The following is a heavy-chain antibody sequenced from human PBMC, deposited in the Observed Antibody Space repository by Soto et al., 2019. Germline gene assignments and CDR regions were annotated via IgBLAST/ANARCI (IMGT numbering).Heavy chain of an antibody. D-gene: IGHD1-7*01. CDR3: ARGRDAGTTFWYFDL. J-gene: IGHJ2*01. V-gene: IGHV4-4*02. CDR1: GGSISSSNW. Sequence: QVQLQESGPGLVKPSGTLSLTCAVSGGSISSSNWWSWVRQPPGKGLEWMGETYHSGSTNYNPSLKSRVTISVDKSKNQFSLKLSSVTAADTAVYYCARGRDAGTTFWYFDLWGRGTLVTVSS. CDR2: TYHSGST.